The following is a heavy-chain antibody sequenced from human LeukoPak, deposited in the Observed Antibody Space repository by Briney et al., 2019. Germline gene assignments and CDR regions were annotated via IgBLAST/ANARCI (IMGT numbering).Heavy chain of an antibody. V-gene: IGHV4-59*01. CDR2: IYYSGST. CDR3: ARVFKGSHDFWSGYSGPYYYGMDV. J-gene: IGHJ6*02. D-gene: IGHD3-3*01. Sequence: PSETLSLTCTVSGGSISSYYWSWIRQPPGKGLGWIGYIYYSGSTNYNPSLKSRVTISVDTSKNQFSLKLSSVTAADTAVYYCARVFKGSHDFWSGYSGPYYYGMDVWGQGTTVTVSS. CDR1: GGSISSYY.